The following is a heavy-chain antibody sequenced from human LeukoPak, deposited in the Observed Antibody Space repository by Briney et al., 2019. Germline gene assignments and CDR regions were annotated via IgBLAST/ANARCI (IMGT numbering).Heavy chain of an antibody. Sequence: PGGSLRLSCAASGFTFDDYAMHWVRQAPGKGLEWVSGISWNSGSIGYADSVKGRFTISRVNAKNSLYLQMNSLRAEDTALYYCAKDISFRSDYYYYYMDVWGKGTTVTISS. CDR2: ISWNSGSI. CDR1: GFTFDDYA. V-gene: IGHV3-9*01. J-gene: IGHJ6*03. CDR3: AKDISFRSDYYYYYMDV.